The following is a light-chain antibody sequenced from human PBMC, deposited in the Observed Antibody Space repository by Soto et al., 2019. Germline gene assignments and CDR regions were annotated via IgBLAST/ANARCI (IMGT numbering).Light chain of an antibody. CDR1: QSVSSSY. CDR3: QQYGSSSYT. Sequence: EIVLTQSPGTLSLSPGERATLSCRASQSVSSSYLAWYQQKPGQAPRLLIYDASSRATGIPDRFSGSGSETDCTLTISRLEPEDFAVYYCQQYGSSSYTFGPGTQLEIK. J-gene: IGKJ2*01. CDR2: DAS. V-gene: IGKV3-20*01.